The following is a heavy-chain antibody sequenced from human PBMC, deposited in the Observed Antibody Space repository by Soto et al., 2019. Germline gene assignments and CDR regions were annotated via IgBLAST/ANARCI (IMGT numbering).Heavy chain of an antibody. D-gene: IGHD2-2*01. CDR3: ARGYCSSTSCYGAHLSFGY. Sequence: ASVKVSCKASGYTFTSYAMHWVRQAPGQRLEWMGWINAGNGNTKYSQKFQGRVTITRDTSASTAYMELSSLRSEGTAVYYCARGYCSSTSCYGAHLSFGYWGQGTLFSVSS. CDR1: GYTFTSYA. V-gene: IGHV1-3*01. J-gene: IGHJ4*02. CDR2: INAGNGNT.